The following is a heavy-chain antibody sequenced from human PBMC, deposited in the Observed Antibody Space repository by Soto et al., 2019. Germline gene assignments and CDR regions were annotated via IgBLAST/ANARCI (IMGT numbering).Heavy chain of an antibody. V-gene: IGHV4-4*07. CDR1: GASITSHG. D-gene: IGHD3-16*01. J-gene: IGHJ5*02. CDR2: MPTSGIT. CDR3: ATLRGALDP. Sequence: SETLSLTCTVSGASITSHGWSWIRQPAGKGLEWIGRMPTSGITNYNPSLKSRVTMSVDTSKNQFSLNLSSVTAADTAVYYCATLRGALDPWGQGILVTVSS.